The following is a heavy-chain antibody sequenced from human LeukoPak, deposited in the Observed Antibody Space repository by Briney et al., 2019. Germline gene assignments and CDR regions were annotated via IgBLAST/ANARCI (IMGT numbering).Heavy chain of an antibody. Sequence: GGSLRLSCAASGFTFSNYAVSWVRQAPGKGQAWVSAISDSGDRTQYADSVKGRFTISRDNSQNTLYLQMNSLRAEDTAVYYCAKGSSNWRNYYYFDYWGQGTLVTVSS. V-gene: IGHV3-23*01. CDR2: ISDSGDRT. CDR3: AKGSSNWRNYYYFDY. CDR1: GFTFSNYA. D-gene: IGHD6-13*01. J-gene: IGHJ4*02.